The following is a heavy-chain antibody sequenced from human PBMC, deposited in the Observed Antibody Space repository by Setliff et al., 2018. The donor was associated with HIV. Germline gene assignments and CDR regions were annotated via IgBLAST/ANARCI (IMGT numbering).Heavy chain of an antibody. CDR2: IYTSGST. CDR3: ASRVYYYDSNNFLREEGFDP. V-gene: IGHV4-61*09. J-gene: IGHJ5*02. CDR1: GGSISSGSYY. D-gene: IGHD3-22*01. Sequence: SETLSLTCTVSGGSISSGSYYWSWIRQPAGKGLEWIGHIYTSGSTNYNPSLQSRVTISVDTSKNQFSLKLSSVTAADTAVYYCASRVYYYDSNNFLREEGFDPWGQGTLVTVSS.